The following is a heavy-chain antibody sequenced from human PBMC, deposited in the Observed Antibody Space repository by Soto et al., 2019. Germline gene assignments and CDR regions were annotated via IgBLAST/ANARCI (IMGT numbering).Heavy chain of an antibody. Sequence: EVQLVESGGGLVQPGRSLRLSCAASGFTFDDYAMHWVRQAPGKGLEWVSGISWNSGSIGYADSVKGRFTISRDNAKNSLYLQMNSLRAEDTALYYCAKDLWAGGSAYYYGMDVWGQGTTVTVSS. CDR1: GFTFDDYA. CDR3: AKDLWAGGSAYYYGMDV. J-gene: IGHJ6*02. CDR2: ISWNSGSI. V-gene: IGHV3-9*01. D-gene: IGHD3-10*01.